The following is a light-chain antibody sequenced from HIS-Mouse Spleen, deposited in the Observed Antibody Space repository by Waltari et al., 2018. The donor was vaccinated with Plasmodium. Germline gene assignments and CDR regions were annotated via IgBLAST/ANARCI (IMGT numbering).Light chain of an antibody. CDR1: QSLSSW. CDR3: QQYNSYWT. V-gene: IGKV1-5*03. Sequence: DIQMTQSPSTLSASVGDRVNITCRASQSLSSWLAWYKQKPGKAPKLLIYKASSLESGVPSRFSGSGSGTEFTLTISSLQPDDFATYYCQQYNSYWTFGQGTKVEIK. CDR2: KAS. J-gene: IGKJ1*01.